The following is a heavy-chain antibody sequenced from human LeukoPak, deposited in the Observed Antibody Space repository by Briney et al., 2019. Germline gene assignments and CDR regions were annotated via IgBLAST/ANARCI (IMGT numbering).Heavy chain of an antibody. Sequence: ASVKVSCKASGGTFSSYAISWVRQAPGRGLEWMGGIIPIFGTANYAQKFQGRVTITADESTSTAYMELSSLRSDDTAVYYCARDPYYYDSSGYYGGFDHWGQGTLVTVSS. J-gene: IGHJ4*02. CDR1: GGTFSSYA. CDR3: ARDPYYYDSSGYYGGFDH. D-gene: IGHD3-22*01. V-gene: IGHV1-69*13. CDR2: IIPIFGTA.